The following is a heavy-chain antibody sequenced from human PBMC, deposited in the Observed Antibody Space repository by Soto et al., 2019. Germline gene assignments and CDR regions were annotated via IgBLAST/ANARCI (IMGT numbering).Heavy chain of an antibody. J-gene: IGHJ4*02. V-gene: IGHV4-39*01. D-gene: IGHD6-13*01. CDR1: GGSISSSSYY. CDR3: ARHVLTGYSSSWSPYYFDY. CDR2: IYYSGST. Sequence: QLQLQESGPGLVKPSETLSLTCTVSGGSISSSSYYWGWIRQPPGKGLEWIGSIYYSGSTYYNPSLKRRVTIAVDTSKNQFSLKLSSVTAADTAVYYCARHVLTGYSSSWSPYYFDYWGQGTLVTVSS.